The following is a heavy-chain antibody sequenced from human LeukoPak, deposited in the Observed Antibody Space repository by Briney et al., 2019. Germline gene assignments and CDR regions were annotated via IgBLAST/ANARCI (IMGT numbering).Heavy chain of an antibody. V-gene: IGHV1-2*02. CDR2: INPNSGGT. CDR3: ARDLPVPMVYATRPTDDY. Sequence: ASVKVSCKASGYTFTGYYMHWVRQAPGQGLEWMGWINPNSGGTNYAQKFQGRVTMTRDTSISTANMELSRLRSDDTAVYYCARDLPVPMVYATRPTDDYWGQGTLVTVSS. CDR1: GYTFTGYY. D-gene: IGHD2-8*01. J-gene: IGHJ4*02.